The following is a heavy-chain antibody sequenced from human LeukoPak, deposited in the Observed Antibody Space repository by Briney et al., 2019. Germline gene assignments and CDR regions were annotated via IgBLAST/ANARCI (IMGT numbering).Heavy chain of an antibody. D-gene: IGHD6-19*01. CDR3: AKVGYGWYEVDY. J-gene: IGHJ4*02. V-gene: IGHV3-30*02. CDR1: GFTFSTYG. CDR2: IRYDGSEG. Sequence: PGVSLRLSCAASGFTFSTYGMHWVRQAPGKGLDWVAFIRYDGSEGYYADSVKDRFTVSRDNSKNTLYLQMNSLRVEDTAVYYCAKVGYGWYEVDYWGQGTLVTVSS.